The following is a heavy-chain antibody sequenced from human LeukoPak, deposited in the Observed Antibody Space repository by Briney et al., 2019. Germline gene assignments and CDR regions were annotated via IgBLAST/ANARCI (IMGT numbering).Heavy chain of an antibody. J-gene: IGHJ4*02. CDR3: ARLLCYDSSGYNY. V-gene: IGHV3-7*01. Sequence: TGGSLRLSCAASGFTFSSYWMSWVRQAPGKGLEWVANIKQDGSEKYYVDSVKGRFTISRDNAKNSLYLQMNSLRAEDTAVYYCARLLCYDSSGYNYWGQGNLVTVSS. CDR2: IKQDGSEK. D-gene: IGHD3-22*01. CDR1: GFTFSSYW.